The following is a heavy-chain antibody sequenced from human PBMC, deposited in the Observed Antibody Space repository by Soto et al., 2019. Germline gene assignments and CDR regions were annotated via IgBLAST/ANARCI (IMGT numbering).Heavy chain of an antibody. CDR3: AKDRPRAARHYCYYGMDV. D-gene: IGHD6-6*01. CDR2: ISYDGSNK. J-gene: IGHJ6*02. V-gene: IGHV3-30*18. Sequence: GGSLRLSCAASGFTFSIYGMHWVRQAPGKGLEWVAVISYDGSNKYYADSVKGRFTISRDNSENTLYLQMNSLRAEDTAVYYCAKDRPRAARHYCYYGMDVWGQGTTVTVSS. CDR1: GFTFSIYG.